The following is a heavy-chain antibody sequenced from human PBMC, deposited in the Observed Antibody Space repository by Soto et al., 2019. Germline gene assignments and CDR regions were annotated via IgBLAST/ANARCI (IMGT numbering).Heavy chain of an antibody. V-gene: IGHV1-46*03. J-gene: IGHJ5*02. CDR3: ARENYDFWSGYYSSGNWFDP. Sequence: ASVKVSCKASGYTFTSYYMHWVRQAPGQGLEWMGIINPSGGSTSYAQKFQGRVTMTRDTSTSTVYMELSSLRSEDTAVYYCARENYDFWSGYYSSGNWFDPWGQGTLVTVSS. D-gene: IGHD3-3*01. CDR2: INPSGGST. CDR1: GYTFTSYY.